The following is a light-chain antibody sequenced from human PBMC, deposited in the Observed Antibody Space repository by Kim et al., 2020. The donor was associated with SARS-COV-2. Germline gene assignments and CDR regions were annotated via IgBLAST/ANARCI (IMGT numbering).Light chain of an antibody. J-gene: IGLJ2*01. CDR1: SSDIGCYNY. CDR2: HVS. Sequence: GQSVTISCSGSSSDIGCYNYVSWYQQYPGKAPRILICHVSERPSGVPDRFSGSKSGNTASLTVSGLQAEDEANYYCTSYGGNNNLLFGGGTQLTVL. V-gene: IGLV2-8*01. CDR3: TSYGGNNNLL.